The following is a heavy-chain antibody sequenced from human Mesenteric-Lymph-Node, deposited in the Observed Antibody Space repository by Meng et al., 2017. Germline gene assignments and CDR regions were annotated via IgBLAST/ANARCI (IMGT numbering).Heavy chain of an antibody. J-gene: IGHJ4*02. CDR1: GDTVSSNSAA. CDR2: TYYRSKGYN. V-gene: IGHV6-1*01. CDR3: GRGGGSYYHFDY. D-gene: IGHD1-26*01. Sequence: QVQLHQSGPGLVKPSQTLSPTCSISGDTVSSNSAAWNWIRQSPSRGLEWLGRTYYRSKGYNDYAVSVKSRITINPDTSKNQFSLQLNSVTPEDTAVYYCGRGGGSYYHFDYWGQGTLVTVSS.